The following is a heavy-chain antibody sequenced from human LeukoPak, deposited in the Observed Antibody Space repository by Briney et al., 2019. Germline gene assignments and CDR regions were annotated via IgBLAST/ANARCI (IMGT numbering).Heavy chain of an antibody. CDR3: AKDRIVGATLDY. D-gene: IGHD1-26*01. V-gene: IGHV3-30*02. Sequence: GGSLRLSCAASGFTFSSYGMHWVRQAPGKGLEWVAFIRYDGSNKYYADSVKGRFTISRDNSKNTLYLQMNSLRAEDTAVYYCAKDRIVGATLDYWGQGALVTVSS. CDR2: IRYDGSNK. J-gene: IGHJ4*02. CDR1: GFTFSSYG.